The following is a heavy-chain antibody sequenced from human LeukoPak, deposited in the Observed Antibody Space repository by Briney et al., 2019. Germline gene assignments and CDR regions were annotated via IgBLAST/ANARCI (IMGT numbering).Heavy chain of an antibody. D-gene: IGHD5-24*01. CDR3: ARQSGAGYNNGVFDI. J-gene: IGHJ3*02. CDR2: IHYSGST. CDR1: GDSISSYY. V-gene: IGHV4-59*08. Sequence: SETLSLTCTVSGDSISSYYWSWIRQPPGKGLEWIGYIHYSGSTKYNASLKSRVTISLDTSKNQFSLKLSSVTAADTAVYSCARQSGAGYNNGVFDIWGQGTMVAVSS.